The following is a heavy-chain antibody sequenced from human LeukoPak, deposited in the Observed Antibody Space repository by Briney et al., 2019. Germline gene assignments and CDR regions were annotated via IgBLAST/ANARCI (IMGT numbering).Heavy chain of an antibody. CDR3: AREAYMIDILTGYYIDY. CDR2: ISYDGSNK. D-gene: IGHD3-9*01. CDR1: GFTFSSYA. J-gene: IGHJ4*02. Sequence: GRSLRLSCAASGFTFSSYAMHWVRQAPGKGLEWVAVISYDGSNKYYADSVKGRFTISRDNSKNTLYLQMNSLRAEDTAVYYCAREAYMIDILTGYYIDYWGQGTLVTVSS. V-gene: IGHV3-30*04.